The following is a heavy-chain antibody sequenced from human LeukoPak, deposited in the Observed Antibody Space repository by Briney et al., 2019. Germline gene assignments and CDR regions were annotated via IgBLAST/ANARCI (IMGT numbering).Heavy chain of an antibody. V-gene: IGHV2-5*01. CDR3: AHRLWFGEFDY. J-gene: IGHJ4*02. D-gene: IGHD3-10*01. CDR1: GFSLSTSGVG. Sequence: SGPTLMKPTQTLTLTCTFSGFSLSTSGVGVGWIRQPPGKALEWLALIYWNDDKRYSPSLKSRLTITKDTSKNQVVLTMTNMDPVDTATYYCAHRLWFGEFDYWGQGTLVTVSS. CDR2: IYWNDDK.